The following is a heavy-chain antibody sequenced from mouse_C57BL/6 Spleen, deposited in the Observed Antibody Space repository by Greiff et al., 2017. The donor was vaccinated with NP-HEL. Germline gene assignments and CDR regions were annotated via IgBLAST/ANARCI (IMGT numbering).Heavy chain of an antibody. CDR2: IYPGSGST. D-gene: IGHD1-1*01. CDR1: GYTFTSYW. CDR3: ARGRYGSSYYAMDY. V-gene: IGHV1-55*01. J-gene: IGHJ4*01. Sequence: QVQLQQPGAELVKPGASVKMSCKASGYTFTSYWITWVKQRPGQGLEWIGDIYPGSGSTNYNEKFKSKATLTVDTSSSTAYMQLSSLTSEDSAVYYCARGRYGSSYYAMDYWGQGTSVTVSS.